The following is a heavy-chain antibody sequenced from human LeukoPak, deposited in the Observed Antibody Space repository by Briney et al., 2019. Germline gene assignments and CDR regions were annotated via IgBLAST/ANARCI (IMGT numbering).Heavy chain of an antibody. CDR2: IIPIFGTA. J-gene: IGHJ6*02. D-gene: IGHD3-22*01. CDR3: ASPSRDSSGYYTDYYGMDV. CDR1: GGTFSSYA. Sequence: SVNVSCKASGGTFSSYAISWVRQAPGQGLEWMGGIIPIFGTANYAQKFQGRVTITADESTSTAYMELSSLRSEDTAVYYCASPSRDSSGYYTDYYGMDVWGQGTTVTVSS. V-gene: IGHV1-69*13.